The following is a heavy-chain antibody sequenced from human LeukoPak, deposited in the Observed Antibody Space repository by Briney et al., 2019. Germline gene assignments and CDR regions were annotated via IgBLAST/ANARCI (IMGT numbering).Heavy chain of an antibody. D-gene: IGHD3-3*01. Sequence: SETLSLTCAVYGGSFSGYYWSWIRQPPGKGLEWIGEINHSGSTNYNPSLKSRVTISVDTSKNQFSLKLSSVTAADTAVYYCARLEDYDFWSGMDVWGKGTTVTVSS. J-gene: IGHJ6*03. CDR3: ARLEDYDFWSGMDV. V-gene: IGHV4-34*01. CDR1: GGSFSGYY. CDR2: INHSGST.